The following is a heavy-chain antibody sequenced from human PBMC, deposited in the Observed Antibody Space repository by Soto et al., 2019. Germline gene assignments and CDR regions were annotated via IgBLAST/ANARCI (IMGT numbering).Heavy chain of an antibody. CDR1: GFTFSSYA. D-gene: IGHD5-18*01. V-gene: IGHV3-23*01. CDR3: ASESLRIQLWLPNWFDP. J-gene: IGHJ5*02. CDR2: ISGSGGST. Sequence: EVQLLESGGGLVQPGGSLRLSCAASGFTFSSYAMSWVRQAPGKGLEWVSAISGSGGSTYYADSVKGRFTISRDNYKNTLDLQRNCRRDADTAVYYCASESLRIQLWLPNWFDPWGQGTLVTVSS.